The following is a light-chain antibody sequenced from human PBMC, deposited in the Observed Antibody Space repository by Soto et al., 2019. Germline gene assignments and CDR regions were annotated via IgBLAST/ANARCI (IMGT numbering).Light chain of an antibody. CDR2: DVS. CDR3: SSFGGSSTR. CDR1: SSDVGGSNY. Sequence: QSVLTQPASVSGSPGQSITISCTGTSSDVGGSNYVSWYQQHPGEAPKLMIYDVSYRPSGISNRFSGSKSGNTASLTISRLQAEDEADYLCSSFGGSSTRFGGGTKLTVL. J-gene: IGLJ2*01. V-gene: IGLV2-14*01.